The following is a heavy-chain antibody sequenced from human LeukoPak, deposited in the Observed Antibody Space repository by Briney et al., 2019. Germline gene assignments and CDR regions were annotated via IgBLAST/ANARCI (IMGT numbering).Heavy chain of an antibody. Sequence: SDTLSLTCTVSGGSISSYYWSWIRQPPGKGREWSGYIYTSGSTNYNPSLKSRVTISVDTSKNQFSLKLSSVTAADTAVYYCARIKAAAATYYYYYYMDVWGKGTTVTVSS. D-gene: IGHD6-13*01. V-gene: IGHV4-4*09. CDR3: ARIKAAAATYYYYYYMDV. CDR1: GGSISSYY. CDR2: IYTSGST. J-gene: IGHJ6*03.